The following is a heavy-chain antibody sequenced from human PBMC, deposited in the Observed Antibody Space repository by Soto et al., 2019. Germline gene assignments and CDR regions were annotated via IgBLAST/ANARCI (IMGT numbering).Heavy chain of an antibody. V-gene: IGHV3-23*01. D-gene: IGHD3-22*01. Sequence: EVQLLESGGGLVQPGGSLRLSCAASGFTFSSYAMSWVRQAPGKGLEWVSAISGSGGSTYYADSVKGRFTISRDNSKNTLDLQMNSLRAEDTAVYYCAKDMFRGYYYYSSGTGHYWGQGTLVTVSS. CDR3: AKDMFRGYYYYSSGTGHY. CDR1: GFTFSSYA. CDR2: ISGSGGST. J-gene: IGHJ4*02.